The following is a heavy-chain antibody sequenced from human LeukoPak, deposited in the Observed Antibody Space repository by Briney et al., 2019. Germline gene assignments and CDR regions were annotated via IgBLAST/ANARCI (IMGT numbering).Heavy chain of an antibody. V-gene: IGHV3-74*01. J-gene: IGHJ4*02. D-gene: IGHD4-17*01. CDR1: GFIFSSHG. Sequence: GGSLRLSCAASGFIFSSHGMNWVRQAPGKGLVWVSGIKSDGSSTSYVDSVKGRFTISRDNAKNTLDLQMNGLRAEGTAVYYCARGGYGAHMGWGQGTLVTVSS. CDR2: IKSDGSST. CDR3: ARGGYGAHMG.